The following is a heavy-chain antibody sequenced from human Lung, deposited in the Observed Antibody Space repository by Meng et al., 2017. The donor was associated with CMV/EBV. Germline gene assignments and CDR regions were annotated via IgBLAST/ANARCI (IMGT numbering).Heavy chain of an antibody. V-gene: IGHV7-4-1*01. Sequence: QVELVLSWSELKKPGDSVKVSCQAAGYTFTSSSMNWVRHAPGQGLEWMGWININTGNPTYAQGFTGRFVFSLDTSVSTAYLQIDSLKADDTAVYYCARGNGWRFDYWGQGTLVTVSS. CDR3: ARGNGWRFDY. CDR1: GYTFTSSS. J-gene: IGHJ4*02. D-gene: IGHD6-19*01. CDR2: ININTGNP.